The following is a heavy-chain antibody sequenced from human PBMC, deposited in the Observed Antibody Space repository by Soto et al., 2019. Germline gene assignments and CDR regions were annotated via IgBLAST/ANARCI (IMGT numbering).Heavy chain of an antibody. CDR1: GYTFTRDQ. V-gene: IGHV1-46*01. J-gene: IGHJ5*02. D-gene: IGHD5-18*01. Sequence: ASVKVSCKASGYTFTRDQIHWVRQAPGQGLEWMGMIDPSGGKTNYAQKFQGRVTMTRATSTSTVYMALSSLRSEDTAIYFCARDRRGLLSITALDTWGQGTLVTVSS. CDR2: IDPSGGKT. CDR3: ARDRRGLLSITALDT.